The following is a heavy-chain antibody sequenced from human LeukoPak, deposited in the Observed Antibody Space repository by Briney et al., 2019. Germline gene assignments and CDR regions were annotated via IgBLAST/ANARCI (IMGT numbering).Heavy chain of an antibody. V-gene: IGHV1-18*01. CDR3: ARHDYGNYVGLNY. D-gene: IGHD4-11*01. CDR2: ISAYSGNT. Sequence: ASVKVSCKASGYTFTNYVISWVRQAPGQGLEWMGWISAYSGNTKYAQKLQGRVSMTTDTSTNTAYMELRSLRSDDTAVYYCARHDYGNYVGLNYWGQGTLVTVSS. CDR1: GYTFTNYV. J-gene: IGHJ4*02.